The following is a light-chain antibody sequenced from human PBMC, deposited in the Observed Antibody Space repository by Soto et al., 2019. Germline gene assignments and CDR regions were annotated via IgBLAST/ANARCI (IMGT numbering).Light chain of an antibody. J-gene: IGKJ2*01. CDR1: QSVNSSY. CDR2: GAS. Sequence: DIVLTQSPGTLSLSPGERAALSCRASQSVNSSYLAWYQQKPGQAPRLLIYGASSRATGIPDRFSGSGSGTDFTLTTSRLEPEDFAVYYCQQYGRSPPMYTFGRGTKLEIK. V-gene: IGKV3-20*01. CDR3: QQYGRSPPMYT.